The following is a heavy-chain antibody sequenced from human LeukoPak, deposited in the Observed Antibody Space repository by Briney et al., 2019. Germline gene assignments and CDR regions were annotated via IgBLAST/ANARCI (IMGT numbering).Heavy chain of an antibody. Sequence: GGSLRLSCAAPGFTFDDYAMHWVRQAPGKSLEWVSLISGDGTTTYYADSVEGRFTISRDNSKNSLYLQVNSLRTEDTALYYCGKDMGPLGTIWLDYWGQGTLVTVSS. CDR1: GFTFDDYA. CDR3: GKDMGPLGTIWLDY. J-gene: IGHJ4*02. CDR2: ISGDGTTT. D-gene: IGHD3-3*01. V-gene: IGHV3-43*02.